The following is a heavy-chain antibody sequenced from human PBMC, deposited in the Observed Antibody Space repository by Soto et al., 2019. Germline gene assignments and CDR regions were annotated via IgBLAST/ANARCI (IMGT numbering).Heavy chain of an antibody. V-gene: IGHV4-31*03. CDR1: GGSISSGGYY. CDR2: IYYSGST. Sequence: SETLSLTCTVSGGSISSGGYYWSWIRQHPGKGLEWVGYIYYSGSTYYNPSLKSRVTISVDTSKNQFSLKLSSVTAADTAVYYCARDVYCSGGSCYSLGWFDPWGQGTLVTVSS. CDR3: ARDVYCSGGSCYSLGWFDP. D-gene: IGHD2-15*01. J-gene: IGHJ5*02.